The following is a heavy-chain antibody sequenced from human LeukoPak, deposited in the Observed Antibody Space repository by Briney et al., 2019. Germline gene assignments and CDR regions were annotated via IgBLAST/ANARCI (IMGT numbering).Heavy chain of an antibody. Sequence: SGGSLRLSXAASGFTFSSYSMNWVRQAPGKGLEWVSSISSSSSYIYYADSVKGRFTISRDNAKSSLYLQMNSLRAEDTAVYYCARDLAARGDYWGQGTLVTVSS. CDR3: ARDLAARGDY. D-gene: IGHD6-6*01. V-gene: IGHV3-21*01. CDR1: GFTFSSYS. J-gene: IGHJ4*02. CDR2: ISSSSSYI.